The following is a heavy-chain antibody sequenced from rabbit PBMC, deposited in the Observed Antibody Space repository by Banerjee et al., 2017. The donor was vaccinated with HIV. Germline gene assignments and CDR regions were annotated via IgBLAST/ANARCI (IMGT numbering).Heavy chain of an antibody. V-gene: IGHV1S40*01. CDR3: ARRGADYYEYGDGGFDL. CDR2: IYTGDGNT. CDR1: GFSFSSGYD. D-gene: IGHD2-1*01. J-gene: IGHJ4*01. Sequence: EESGGDLVTPGASLTLTCTASGFSFSSGYDMCWVRQAPGKGLEWIACIYTGDGNTYYASWAKGRFTISKTSSTTVTLQMTSLTAADTATYFCARRGADYYEYGDGGFDLWGPGTLVTVS.